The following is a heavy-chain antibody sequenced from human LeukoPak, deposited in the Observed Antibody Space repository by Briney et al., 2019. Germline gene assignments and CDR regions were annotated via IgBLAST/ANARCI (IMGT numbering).Heavy chain of an antibody. J-gene: IGHJ6*02. CDR2: TSYDGSNK. D-gene: IGHD1-20*01. CDR1: GFTFSTYA. V-gene: IGHV3-30-3*01. Sequence: GRSLRLSCAASGFTFSTYAMHWVRQAPGKGLEWVAVTSYDGSNKYYADSVKGRFTSSRDNSKNALYLQMNSLSAEDTALYYCARGHNWNDGRFYFYGIDVWGQGTTVTVSS. CDR3: ARGHNWNDGRFYFYGIDV.